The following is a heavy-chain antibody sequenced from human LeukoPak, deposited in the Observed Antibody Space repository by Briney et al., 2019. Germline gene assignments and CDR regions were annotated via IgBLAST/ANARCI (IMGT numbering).Heavy chain of an antibody. CDR2: FISSGSTI. Sequence: PGGSLRLSCAASGFTFSTYEMNWVRQPPGKGLEWVSYFISSGSTIYYADSVKGRFTISRDNAKNSLYLQMNSQRVEDTAVYYCARRRLYFDYWGQGTLVTVSS. J-gene: IGHJ4*02. V-gene: IGHV3-48*03. CDR3: ARRRLYFDY. CDR1: GFTFSTYE.